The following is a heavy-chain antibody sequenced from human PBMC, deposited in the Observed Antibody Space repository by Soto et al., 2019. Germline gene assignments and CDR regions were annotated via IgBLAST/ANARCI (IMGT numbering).Heavy chain of an antibody. Sequence: ASVKVSCKASGYTFTGYYMHWVRQAPGQGLEWMGWINPNSGGTNYAQKFQGRVTMTRDTSISTAYMELSRLRSDDTAVYYCARGPGSSSPSYYYGMDVWGQGTTVTVSS. D-gene: IGHD6-6*01. CDR2: INPNSGGT. CDR3: ARGPGSSSPSYYYGMDV. CDR1: GYTFTGYY. V-gene: IGHV1-2*02. J-gene: IGHJ6*02.